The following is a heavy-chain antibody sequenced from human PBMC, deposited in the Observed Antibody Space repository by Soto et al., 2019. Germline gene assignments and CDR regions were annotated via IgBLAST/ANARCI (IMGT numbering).Heavy chain of an antibody. CDR3: AKDNYYDSSGPSDY. Sequence: GGSLRLSCAASGFTFSSYGMHWVRQAPGKGLEWVAVISYDGSNKYYADSVKGRFTISRDNSKNTLYLQTNSLRAEDTAVYYCAKDNYYDSSGPSDYWGQETLVTVSS. J-gene: IGHJ4*02. V-gene: IGHV3-30*18. D-gene: IGHD3-22*01. CDR1: GFTFSSYG. CDR2: ISYDGSNK.